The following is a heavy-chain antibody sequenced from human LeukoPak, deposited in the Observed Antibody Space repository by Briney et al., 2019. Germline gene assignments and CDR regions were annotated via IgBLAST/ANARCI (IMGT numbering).Heavy chain of an antibody. Sequence: GGSLRLSCAASGFTFSSYAMSWVRQAPGKGLEWVSAISGSAGYTYYADSVKGRFTISRDNPKNTLYLQMNSLRAEDTAVYYCAKGVRWELPFDYWGQGTLVTVSS. J-gene: IGHJ4*02. CDR2: ISGSAGYT. V-gene: IGHV3-23*01. CDR1: GFTFSSYA. D-gene: IGHD1-26*01. CDR3: AKGVRWELPFDY.